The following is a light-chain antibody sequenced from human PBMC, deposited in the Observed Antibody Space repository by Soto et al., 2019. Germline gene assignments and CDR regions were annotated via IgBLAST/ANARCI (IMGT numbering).Light chain of an antibody. V-gene: IGLV2-14*01. J-gene: IGLJ1*01. CDR2: DVS. CDR3: SSYTSSSTHYV. CDR1: SSDVGDYNY. Sequence: QSALTQPASVSGSPGQSITISCTGTSSDVGDYNYVSWYQQHPGEAPKLMIYDVSNRPSGVSNRFSGSKSGNTASLTISGLQAEDEADYYCSSYTSSSTHYVFGTGTKVTVL.